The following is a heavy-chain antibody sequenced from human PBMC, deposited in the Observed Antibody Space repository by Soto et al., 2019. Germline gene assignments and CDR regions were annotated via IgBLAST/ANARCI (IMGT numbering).Heavy chain of an antibody. CDR2: IDPSDSYT. J-gene: IGHJ4*02. Sequence: GESLKISCKGSGYRFTSYWISWVRQMPGKGLEWMGRIDPSDSYTNYSPSFQGHVTISADKSISTAYLQWSSLKASDTAMYYCARHAPMIVVVNPDYWGQGTLVTVSS. V-gene: IGHV5-10-1*01. CDR3: ARHAPMIVVVNPDY. CDR1: GYRFTSYW. D-gene: IGHD3-22*01.